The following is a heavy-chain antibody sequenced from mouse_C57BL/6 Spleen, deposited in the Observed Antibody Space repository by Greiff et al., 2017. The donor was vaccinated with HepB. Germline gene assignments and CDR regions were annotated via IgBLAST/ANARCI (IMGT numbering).Heavy chain of an antibody. CDR1: GYTFTDYY. D-gene: IGHD1-1*01. CDR3: ARRRNYYGSSSYFDY. J-gene: IGHJ2*01. V-gene: IGHV1-19*01. CDR2: INPYNGGT. Sequence: EVKLMESGPVLVKPGASVKMSCKASGYTFTDYYMNWVKQSHGKSLEWIGVINPYNGGTSYNQKFKGKATLTVDKSSSTAYMELNSLTSEDSAVYYCARRRNYYGSSSYFDYWGQGTTLTVSS.